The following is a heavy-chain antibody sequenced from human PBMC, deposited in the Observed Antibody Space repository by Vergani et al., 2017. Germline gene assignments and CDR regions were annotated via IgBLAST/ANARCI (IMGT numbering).Heavy chain of an antibody. CDR3: AKHFRGWGIDY. D-gene: IGHD3-16*01. CDR2: IQFDGSNQ. V-gene: IGHV3-30*02. J-gene: IGHJ4*02. Sequence: QVQLVESGGAVVQRGGSLRLSCPTSGFTLSNNAMQWFRQGPGKGLEFVAFIQFDGSNQYYADSVKGRFTLSRDFSKNTLYLQMNSLRTDDTATYYCAKHFRGWGIDYWGQGTQVIVSS. CDR1: GFTLSNNA.